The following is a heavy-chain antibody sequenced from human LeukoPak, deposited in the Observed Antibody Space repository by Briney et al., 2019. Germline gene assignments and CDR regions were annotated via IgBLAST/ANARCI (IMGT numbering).Heavy chain of an antibody. J-gene: IGHJ4*02. D-gene: IGHD3-10*01. Sequence: PSETLSLTCTVPGGSINSGTYSWSWIRQPPGKGPEWIGYIYHSGSTYYNPSLKSRVTISVDRSKNQFSLKLSSVTAADTAVYYCARRPLYGYFDYWGQGTLVTVFS. V-gene: IGHV4-30-2*01. CDR1: GGSINSGTYS. CDR2: IYHSGST. CDR3: ARRPLYGYFDY.